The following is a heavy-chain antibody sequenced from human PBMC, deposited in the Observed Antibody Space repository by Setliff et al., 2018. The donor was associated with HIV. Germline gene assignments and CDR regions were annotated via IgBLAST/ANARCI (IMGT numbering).Heavy chain of an antibody. CDR3: MRGRSITIFGVAYFDF. D-gene: IGHD3-3*01. J-gene: IGHJ4*02. CDR2: INHSGST. Sequence: LSLTCAVYGGSFSAYYWTWIRQPPGKGLEWIGEINHSGSTNYNPSLKSRVTISVDMSNNQFSLKVTSVTAADTAVYYCMRGRSITIFGVAYFDFWGQGTQVTV. CDR1: GGSFSAYY. V-gene: IGHV4-34*01.